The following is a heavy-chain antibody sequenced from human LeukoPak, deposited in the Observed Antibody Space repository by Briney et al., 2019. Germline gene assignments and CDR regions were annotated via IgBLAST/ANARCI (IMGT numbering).Heavy chain of an antibody. J-gene: IGHJ3*02. V-gene: IGHV4-59*12. D-gene: IGHD2-15*01. CDR2: IYYSGST. Sequence: SETLSLTCTVSGGSISSYYWSWIRQPPGKGLEWIGYIYYSGSTNYNPSLKSRVTISVDTSKNQFSLKLSSVTAADTAVYYCARYCSGGSCYGSSGYYHDAFDIRGQGTMVTVSS. CDR3: ARYCSGGSCYGSSGYYHDAFDI. CDR1: GGSISSYY.